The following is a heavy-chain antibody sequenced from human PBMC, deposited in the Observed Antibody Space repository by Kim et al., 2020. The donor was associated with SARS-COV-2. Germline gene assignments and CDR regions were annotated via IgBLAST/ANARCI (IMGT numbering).Heavy chain of an antibody. D-gene: IGHD1-1*01. J-gene: IGHJ6*02. CDR2: INPNSGGT. Sequence: ASVKVSCKASGYTFTGYYMHWVRQAPGQGLEWMGWINPNSGGTNYAQKFQGWVTMTRDTSISTAYMELSRLRSDDTAVYYCARDRGYNWNDVHTYYYGMDVWGQGTTVTVSS. CDR3: ARDRGYNWNDVHTYYYGMDV. V-gene: IGHV1-2*04. CDR1: GYTFTGYY.